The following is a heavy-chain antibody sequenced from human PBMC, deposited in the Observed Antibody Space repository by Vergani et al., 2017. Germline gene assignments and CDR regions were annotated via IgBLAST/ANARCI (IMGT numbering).Heavy chain of an antibody. CDR1: GGSISSGSYY. CDR2: IYTSGST. V-gene: IGHV4-61*02. CDR3: ARPVCIGGGSCYGFDY. J-gene: IGHJ4*02. Sequence: QVQLQESGPGLVKPSQTLSLTCTVSGGSISSGSYYWSWIRQPAGKGLEWIGRIYTSGSTNYNPSLKSRVTISVDTSKNQFSLKLSSVTAADTAVYYCARPVCIGGGSCYGFDYWGQGTLVTVSS. D-gene: IGHD2-15*01.